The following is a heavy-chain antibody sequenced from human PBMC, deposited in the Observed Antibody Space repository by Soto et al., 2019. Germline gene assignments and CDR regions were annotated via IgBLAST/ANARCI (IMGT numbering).Heavy chain of an antibody. V-gene: IGHV3-33*08. CDR2: IWYDGTSK. Sequence: QVQLVESGGGVVQPGTSLRLSCAASGFTFRNHAMHWVRQAPGKGLEWVGLIWYDGTSKYYADSVKGRFTISRDNSKNTLYLEMNSLRVEDTAIYYCARDQGVVIIKDHWGQGTLVTVSS. CDR3: ARDQGVVIIKDH. J-gene: IGHJ4*02. D-gene: IGHD2-8*01. CDR1: GFTFRNHA.